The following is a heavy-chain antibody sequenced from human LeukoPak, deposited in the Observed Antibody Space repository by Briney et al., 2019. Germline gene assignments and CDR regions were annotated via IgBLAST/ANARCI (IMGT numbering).Heavy chain of an antibody. CDR3: VTGFTTMAVDYFDY. V-gene: IGHV1-24*01. D-gene: IGHD5-18*01. CDR1: GKTLSDLS. J-gene: IGHJ4*02. Sequence: ASVTISFKCSGKTLSDLSIDWVRQPPGTGLEWLGGSDPEDGERIYAQMFQGRVTMTEETSIDTAYMELSSLRSEETAVYYCVTGFTTMAVDYFDYWGQGTLVTVSP. CDR2: SDPEDGER.